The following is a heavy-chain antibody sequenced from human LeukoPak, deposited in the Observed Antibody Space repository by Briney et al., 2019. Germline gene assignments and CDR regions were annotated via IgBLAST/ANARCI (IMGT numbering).Heavy chain of an antibody. CDR2: IYHSGST. CDR1: GGSISISNW. J-gene: IGHJ4*02. V-gene: IGHV4-4*02. Sequence: SETLSLTCAVSGGSISISNWWSWVRQPPGKGLEWRGEIYHSGSTNYNPSLKSRVTISVDKSKNQFSLKLSSVTAADTAVYYCARGSMVRGPRRFDYWGQRTLVTVSS. CDR3: ARGSMVRGPRRFDY. D-gene: IGHD3-10*01.